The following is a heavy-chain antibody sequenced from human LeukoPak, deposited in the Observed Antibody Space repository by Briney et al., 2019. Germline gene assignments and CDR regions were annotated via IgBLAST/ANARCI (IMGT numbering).Heavy chain of an antibody. D-gene: IGHD2-2*01. CDR1: GGSISSYY. Sequence: ASETLSLTCTVSGGSISSYYWSWIRQPAGKGLEWIGRIYTSGSTNYNPSLKSRVTMSVDTSKNQFSLKLSSVTAADTAVYYCAREAVVPARDHQLSYYYYYYMDVWGKGTTVTISS. V-gene: IGHV4-4*07. J-gene: IGHJ6*03. CDR2: IYTSGST. CDR3: AREAVVPARDHQLSYYYYYYMDV.